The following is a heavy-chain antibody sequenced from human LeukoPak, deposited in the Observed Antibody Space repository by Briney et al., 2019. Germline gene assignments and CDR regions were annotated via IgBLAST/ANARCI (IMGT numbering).Heavy chain of an antibody. D-gene: IGHD2-2*02. CDR2: INPNSGGT. Sequence: ASVKVSCKASGYTFTGYYMHWVRQAPGQGLEWMGWINPNSGGTNYAQKFQGRVTMTRDTSISTAYMELSRLRSDDTAVYYCARDRYCSITSCYNHFDPWGQGTLVTVSS. CDR3: ARDRYCSITSCYNHFDP. V-gene: IGHV1-2*02. J-gene: IGHJ5*02. CDR1: GYTFTGYY.